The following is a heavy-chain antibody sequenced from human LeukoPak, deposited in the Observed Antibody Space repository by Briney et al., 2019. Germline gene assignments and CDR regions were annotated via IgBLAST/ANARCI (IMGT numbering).Heavy chain of an antibody. CDR2: ISAYNGNT. V-gene: IGHV1-18*01. CDR1: GYTFTSYG. Sequence: ASVKVSCKASGYTFTSYGISWVRQAPGQGLEWMGWISAYNGNTNYAQKLQGRVTMTTDTSTSTAYMELRSLRSGDTAVYYCATVVVPTAPSYYYYYYMDVWGEGTTVTVSS. J-gene: IGHJ6*03. D-gene: IGHD2-2*01. CDR3: ATVVVPTAPSYYYYYYMDV.